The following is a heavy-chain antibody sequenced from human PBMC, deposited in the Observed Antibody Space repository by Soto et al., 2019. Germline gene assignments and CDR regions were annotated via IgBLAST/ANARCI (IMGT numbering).Heavy chain of an antibody. D-gene: IGHD3-10*01. V-gene: IGHV3-15*01. Sequence: GGSLRLSCAASGFTFSNAWMSWVRQAPGKGLEWVGRIKSKTDGGTTDYAAPVKGRFTISRDDSKNTLYLQMNSLKTEDTAVYYCTTERVVRGVIITPYGMDVWGQGTTVTVSS. CDR3: TTERVVRGVIITPYGMDV. J-gene: IGHJ6*02. CDR2: IKSKTDGGTT. CDR1: GFTFSNAW.